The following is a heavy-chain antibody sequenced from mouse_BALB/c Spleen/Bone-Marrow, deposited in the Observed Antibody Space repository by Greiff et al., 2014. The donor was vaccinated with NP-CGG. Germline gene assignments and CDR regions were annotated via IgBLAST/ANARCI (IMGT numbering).Heavy chain of an antibody. CDR3: ARQNDGYLYYAMDY. CDR2: IHYSGTT. V-gene: IGHV3-1*02. D-gene: IGHD2-3*01. J-gene: IGHJ4*01. CDR1: GYSITSGYS. Sequence: VQLKQSGPDLVKPSQSLSLTCTVTGYSITSGYSWHWIRQFPGNKLEWMGYIHYSGTTNYNPSLKSRISITRDTSENQFFLQLNSVTSDDTATYYCARQNDGYLYYAMDYWGQGTSVTVSS.